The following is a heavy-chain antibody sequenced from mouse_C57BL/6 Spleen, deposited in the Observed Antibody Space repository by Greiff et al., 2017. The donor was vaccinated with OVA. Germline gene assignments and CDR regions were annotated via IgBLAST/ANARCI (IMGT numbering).Heavy chain of an antibody. V-gene: IGHV1-52*01. CDR1: GYTFTSYW. Sequence: VQLQQPGAELVRPGSSVKLSCKASGYTFTSYWMHWVKQRPIQGLEWIGNIDPSDSETHYNQKFKDKATLTVDKSSSTAYMQLSSLTSEDSAVYYCARPSLNDGYSQYYAMDYWGQGTSVTVSS. J-gene: IGHJ4*01. CDR3: ARPSLNDGYSQYYAMDY. CDR2: IDPSDSET. D-gene: IGHD2-3*01.